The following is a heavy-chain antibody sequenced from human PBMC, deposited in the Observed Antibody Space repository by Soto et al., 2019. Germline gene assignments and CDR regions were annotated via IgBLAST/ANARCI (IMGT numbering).Heavy chain of an antibody. CDR3: AKGYSGSYQTFFDY. CDR2: ISGSGGST. D-gene: IGHD1-26*01. J-gene: IGHJ4*02. Sequence: VGSLRLSCAASGFTFSSYAMSWVRQAPGKGLEWVSAISGSGGSTYYADSVKGRFTISRDNSKNTLYLQMNSLRAEDTAVYYCAKGYSGSYQTFFDYWGQGTLVTVSS. V-gene: IGHV3-23*01. CDR1: GFTFSSYA.